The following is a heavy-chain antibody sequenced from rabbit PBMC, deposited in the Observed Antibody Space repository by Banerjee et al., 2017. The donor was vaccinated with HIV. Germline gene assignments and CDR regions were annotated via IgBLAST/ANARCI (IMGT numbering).Heavy chain of an antibody. Sequence: QSLEESGGDLVKPGASLTLTCTASGFSFSSYYYIYWVRQAPGKGLEWIGTIYTGSGGTTYYASWAKGRFTISKTSSTTVTLQMTSLTAADTATYFCARGESYGYGDYGYFLLWGPGTLVT. J-gene: IGHJ4*01. CDR3: ARGESYGYGDYGYFLL. CDR2: IYTGSGGTT. CDR1: GFSFSSYYY. D-gene: IGHD2-1*01. V-gene: IGHV1S40*01.